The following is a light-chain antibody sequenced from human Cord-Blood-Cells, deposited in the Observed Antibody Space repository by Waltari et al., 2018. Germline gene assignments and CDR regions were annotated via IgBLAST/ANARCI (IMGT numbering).Light chain of an antibody. Sequence: DIVMTQSPLSLPVTPGEPASISYRPSQSLLHSNGYNYLDWYLQKPGQSPQLLIYLGSNRASGVPDRFSGSGSGTDFTLKISRVEAEDVGVYYCMQALQTPLTFGPGTKVDIK. CDR3: MQALQTPLT. CDR2: LGS. CDR1: QSLLHSNGYNY. V-gene: IGKV2-28*01. J-gene: IGKJ3*01.